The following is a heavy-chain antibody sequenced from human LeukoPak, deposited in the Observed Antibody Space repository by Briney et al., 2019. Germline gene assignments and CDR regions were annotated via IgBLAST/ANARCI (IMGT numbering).Heavy chain of an antibody. J-gene: IGHJ5*02. CDR3: ARGIYDILTGYYTGRWFDP. Sequence: PSETLSLTCAVYGGSFSGYYWSWVRQPPGKGLEWIGEIYHSGSTNYNPSLKSRVTISVDKSKNQFSLKLSSVTAADTAVCYCARGIYDILTGYYTGRWFDPWGQGTLVTVSS. D-gene: IGHD3-9*01. V-gene: IGHV4-34*01. CDR2: IYHSGST. CDR1: GGSFSGYY.